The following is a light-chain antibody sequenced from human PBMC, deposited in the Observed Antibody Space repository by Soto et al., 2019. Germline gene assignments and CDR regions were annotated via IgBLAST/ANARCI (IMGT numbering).Light chain of an antibody. J-gene: IGKJ2*01. CDR3: QEGHNWPLT. CDR1: QSINSE. V-gene: IGKV3-15*01. Sequence: EIVMTQSPATLSPSPGERTALSCRASQSINSELAWYQQKPGQPPMLLIYGASTRATGVPARFTGSESGSEFPLTSSGLQSENFAVYYCQEGHNWPLTFGQGTRLEI. CDR2: GAS.